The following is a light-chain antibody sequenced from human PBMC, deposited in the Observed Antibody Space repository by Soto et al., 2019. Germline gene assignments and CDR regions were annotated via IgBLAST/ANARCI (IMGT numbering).Light chain of an antibody. CDR1: QDISNY. CDR3: QQYDRVPLT. Sequence: DIQMTQSPSSLSASVGDRVTITCQASQDISNYLNWYQQKPGKAPKLLIYDASNLETGVPSRFSGSGSGTDFTFTISSLQPEDIATYYCQQYDRVPLTFGGGTKVEIK. V-gene: IGKV1-33*01. CDR2: DAS. J-gene: IGKJ4*01.